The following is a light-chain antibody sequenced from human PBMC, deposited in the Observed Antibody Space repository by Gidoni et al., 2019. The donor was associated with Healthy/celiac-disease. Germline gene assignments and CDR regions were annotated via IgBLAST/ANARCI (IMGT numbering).Light chain of an antibody. CDR3: QQYYSTPLT. Sequence: DIVMTQSPDAVAVSLGERATINRKSSQSVLYSSHHKTYLAWYQQKPGQPPKLLIYWASTRESGVPDRFSGSGSGTDFTLTISSLQAEDVAVYYCQQYYSTPLTFGGGTKVEIK. CDR1: QSVLYSSHHKTY. J-gene: IGKJ4*01. V-gene: IGKV4-1*01. CDR2: WAS.